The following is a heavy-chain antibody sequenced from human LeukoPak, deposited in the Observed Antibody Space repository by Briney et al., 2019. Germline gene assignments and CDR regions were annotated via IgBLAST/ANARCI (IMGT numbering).Heavy chain of an antibody. CDR2: IKQDGSEK. CDR3: ARDGEHGY. CDR1: GFTFSSYA. Sequence: GGSLRLSCAASGFTFSSYAMSWVRQAPGKGLEWVANIKQDGSEKYYVDSVKGRFTISRDNAKNSLYLQMNSLRAEDTAVYYCARDGEHGYWGQGTLVTVSS. V-gene: IGHV3-7*01. J-gene: IGHJ4*02.